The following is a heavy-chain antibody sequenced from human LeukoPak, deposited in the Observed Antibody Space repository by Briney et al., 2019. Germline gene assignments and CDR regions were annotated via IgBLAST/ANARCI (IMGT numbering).Heavy chain of an antibody. V-gene: IGHV3-23*01. CDR3: AKRGVVIRVILVGFHKEAYYFDS. D-gene: IGHD2/OR15-2a*01. Sequence: PGGSLRLSCALSGITLSNYGMSWVRPAPGKGLEWVAGVSGSGGSAYYADSVKGRFTISRDNSKNTLYLQMISLRAEDTAVYFCAKRGVVIRVILVGFHKEAYYFDSWGQGALVTVSS. J-gene: IGHJ4*02. CDR1: GITLSNYG. CDR2: VSGSGGSA.